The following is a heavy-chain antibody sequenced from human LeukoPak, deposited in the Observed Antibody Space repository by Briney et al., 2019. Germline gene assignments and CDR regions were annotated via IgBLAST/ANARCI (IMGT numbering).Heavy chain of an antibody. CDR2: IRGSGGNT. J-gene: IGHJ4*02. CDR1: GFTFSTYA. CDR3: AKDLYGDYGGIDY. Sequence: GGSLRLSCAASGFTFSTYAMSWVRQAPGKGLEWVSIIRGSGGNTYYADSVKGRFTISRDNSKNTLYLQMNSLRAEDTAIYYCAKDLYGDYGGIDYWGQGTLVTVSS. D-gene: IGHD4-17*01. V-gene: IGHV3-23*01.